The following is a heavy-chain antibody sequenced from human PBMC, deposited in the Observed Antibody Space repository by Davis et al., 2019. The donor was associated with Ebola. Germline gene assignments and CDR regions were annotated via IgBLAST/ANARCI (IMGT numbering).Heavy chain of an antibody. CDR3: FTDSMVRGVIY. Sequence: SETLSLTCTVSGGSISSGGYYWSWIRQPPGKGLEWIGSIYYSGSTYYHPSLKSRVTISVDTSKNQFSLKLSSVTAADTAVYYCFTDSMVRGVIYWGQGTLVTVSS. V-gene: IGHV4-39*03. CDR2: IYYSGST. J-gene: IGHJ4*02. CDR1: GGSISSGGYY. D-gene: IGHD3-10*01.